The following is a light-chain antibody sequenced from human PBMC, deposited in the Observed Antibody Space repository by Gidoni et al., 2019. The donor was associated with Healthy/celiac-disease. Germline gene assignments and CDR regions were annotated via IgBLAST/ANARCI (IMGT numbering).Light chain of an antibody. Sequence: QSALPQPASVSGSPGHSITISCTGTSSAVGGYTYVPWYHQHPGKAPKLLIYEVSNRPSGVSNRFSGSKSGNTASLTISGLQAEDEADYYCSSYTSSSTAVFGTGTKVXV. V-gene: IGLV2-14*01. J-gene: IGLJ1*01. CDR2: EVS. CDR1: SSAVGGYTY. CDR3: SSYTSSSTAV.